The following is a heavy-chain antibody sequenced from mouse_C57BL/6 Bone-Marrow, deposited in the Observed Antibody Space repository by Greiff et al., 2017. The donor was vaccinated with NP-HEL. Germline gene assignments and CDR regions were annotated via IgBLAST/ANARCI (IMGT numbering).Heavy chain of an antibody. Sequence: VQLQQSGAELVRPGASVTLSCKASGYTFTDYEMHWVKQTPVHGLEWIGAIDPETGGTAYNQKFKGKAILTADKSSSTAYMELRSLTSEDSAVYYCTRGNITTVVANFDDWGQGTTLTVSS. J-gene: IGHJ2*01. CDR2: IDPETGGT. CDR3: TRGNITTVVANFDD. CDR1: GYTFTDYE. V-gene: IGHV1-15*01. D-gene: IGHD1-1*01.